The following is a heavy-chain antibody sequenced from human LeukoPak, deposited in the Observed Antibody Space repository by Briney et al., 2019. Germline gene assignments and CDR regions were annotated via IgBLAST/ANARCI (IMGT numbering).Heavy chain of an antibody. CDR1: GFTFSRYR. V-gene: IGHV3-21*01. CDR3: AELGITMIGGV. J-gene: IGHJ6*04. Sequence: GGSLRLSCAASGFTFSRYRMNWVRQAPGKGLEWVSFISRSSSYIYYADSVKGRFTISRDNAKNSLYLQMNSLRAEDTAVYYCAELGITMIGGVWGKGTTVTISS. CDR2: ISRSSSYI. D-gene: IGHD3-10*02.